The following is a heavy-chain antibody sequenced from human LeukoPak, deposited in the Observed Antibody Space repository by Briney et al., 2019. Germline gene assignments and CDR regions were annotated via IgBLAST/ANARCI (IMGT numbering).Heavy chain of an antibody. Sequence: QSGGSLRLSCVASGFTFSVYWMSWVRQAPGKGLEWVANIKEDGSEKYYVDSVKGRFTISRDSAKNSLYLQMSSLRAEDTAVYYCARGGSWFAPWGQGTLVTVSS. J-gene: IGHJ5*02. CDR2: IKEDGSEK. V-gene: IGHV3-7*01. CDR1: GFTFSVYW. D-gene: IGHD3-10*01. CDR3: ARGGSWFAP.